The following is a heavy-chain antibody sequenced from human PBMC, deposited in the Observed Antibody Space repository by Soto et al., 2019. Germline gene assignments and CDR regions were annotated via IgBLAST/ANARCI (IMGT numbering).Heavy chain of an antibody. CDR2: IIPICGTA. CDR1: GGTFSSYA. J-gene: IGHJ6*02. V-gene: IGHV1-69*01. CDR3: ARGGRYGAQYYSYGMDV. D-gene: IGHD1-26*01. Sequence: QVQLVQSGAEVKKPGSSVKVSCKASGGTFSSYAISWVRQAPGQGLEWMGGIIPICGTANYGQKFQGRVTITADESMHTAYMELSSLRPEDMAVYYCARGGRYGAQYYSYGMDVWGQGPKVPVSS.